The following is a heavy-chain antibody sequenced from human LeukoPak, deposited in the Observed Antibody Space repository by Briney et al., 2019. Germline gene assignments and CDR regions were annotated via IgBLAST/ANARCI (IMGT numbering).Heavy chain of an antibody. J-gene: IGHJ4*02. CDR3: ARDYCSSFSCQDY. CDR1: GFPFSSYG. CDR2: IWYDGSNQ. Sequence: SGRSLRLSCAASGFPFSSYGMHWVRQAPGKGLEWVAIIWYDGSNQYYADSVKGRFTISRDNSKNTLYLQMNGLRAEDTAVYYCARDYCSSFSCQDYWGQGTLVTVSS. V-gene: IGHV3-33*01. D-gene: IGHD2-2*01.